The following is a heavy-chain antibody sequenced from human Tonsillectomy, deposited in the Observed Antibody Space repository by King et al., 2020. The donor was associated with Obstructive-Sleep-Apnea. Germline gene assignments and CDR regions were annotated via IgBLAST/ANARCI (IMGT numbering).Heavy chain of an antibody. CDR2: LSYDGSNK. CDR3: ARGHYTSSWTGPFDY. Sequence: QLVQSGGGVVQPGRSLRLSCAASGFTFSNYAMHWVRQAPGKGLEWVAVLSYDGSNKFYADSVKGRFTISRDNSKNTLYLQMNSLRAEDTAVFYCARGHYTSSWTGPFDYWGQGTLVTVSS. D-gene: IGHD6-13*01. V-gene: IGHV3-30*04. J-gene: IGHJ4*02. CDR1: GFTFSNYA.